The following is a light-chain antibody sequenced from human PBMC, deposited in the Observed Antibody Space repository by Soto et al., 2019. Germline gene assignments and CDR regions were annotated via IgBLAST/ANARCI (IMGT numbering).Light chain of an antibody. V-gene: IGKV3-15*01. CDR2: GAS. J-gene: IGKJ1*01. CDR1: QSVNSN. CDR3: QQYNNWPPWT. Sequence: EIVLTQSPATLSVSPGERATLSCRASQSVNSNLSWYQQKPGQAHRLLIYGASTRATGIPARLSGSGSGTEFTLTISSLQSQDFAVYYCQQYNNWPPWTFGQVTKVEIK.